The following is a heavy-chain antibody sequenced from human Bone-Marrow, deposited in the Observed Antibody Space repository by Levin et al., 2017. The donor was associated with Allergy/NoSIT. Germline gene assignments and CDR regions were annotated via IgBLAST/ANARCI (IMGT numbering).Heavy chain of an antibody. V-gene: IGHV3-30*18. CDR2: ISYDGSNK. CDR1: GFTFSSYG. CDR3: AKVGFGSGYLDY. Sequence: PGESLKISCAASGFTFSSYGMHWVRQAPGKGLEWVAVISYDGSNKYYADSVKGRFTISRDNSKNTLYLQMNSLRAEDTAVYYCAKVGFGSGYLDYWGQGTLVTVSS. D-gene: IGHD3-22*01. J-gene: IGHJ4*02.